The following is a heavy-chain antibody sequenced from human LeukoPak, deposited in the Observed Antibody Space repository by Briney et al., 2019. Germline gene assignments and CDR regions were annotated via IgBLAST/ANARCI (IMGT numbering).Heavy chain of an antibody. J-gene: IGHJ4*02. CDR1: GFTFSSYG. D-gene: IGHD4-17*01. V-gene: IGHV3-30*18. CDR2: ISYDGSNK. CDR3: AKDHVPNDYGDYEGPYFDY. Sequence: GGSLRLSCAASGFTFSSYGMHWVRQAPGKGLEWVAVISYDGSNKYYADSVKGRFTISRDNSKNTLYLQMNSLRAEGTAVYYCAKDHVPNDYGDYEGPYFDYWGQGTLVTVSS.